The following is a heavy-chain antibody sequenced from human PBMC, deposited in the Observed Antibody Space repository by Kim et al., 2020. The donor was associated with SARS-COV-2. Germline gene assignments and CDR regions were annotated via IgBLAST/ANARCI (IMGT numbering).Heavy chain of an antibody. CDR3: ARASRARGFDP. CDR2: K. V-gene: IGHV3-7*03. D-gene: IGHD3-10*01. Sequence: KDCVESVKGRFTIARDNAKNSLYLQMNSRGAEDPAVYYCARASRARGFDPWGQGTLVTVSS. J-gene: IGHJ5*02.